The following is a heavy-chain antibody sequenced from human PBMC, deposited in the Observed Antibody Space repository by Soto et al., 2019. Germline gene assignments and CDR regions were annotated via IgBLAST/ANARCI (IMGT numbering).Heavy chain of an antibody. J-gene: IGHJ4*02. V-gene: IGHV3-23*01. CDR1: GFIFSNFA. CDR2: IRGSGSDT. CDR3: AKGLTVWLSDLDS. D-gene: IGHD3-9*01. Sequence: EVQLLESGGDFVQPGGSLRFSCAASGFIFSNFAMSWVRQAPGKGLEWIATIRGSGSDTYYADSVKGRFTVSRDNSKDIFYLQLSSLRVDDTAVYHCAKGLTVWLSDLDSWGQGTLVTVSS.